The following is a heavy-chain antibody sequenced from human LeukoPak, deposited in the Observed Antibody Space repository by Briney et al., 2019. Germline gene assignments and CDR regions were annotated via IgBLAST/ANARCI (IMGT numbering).Heavy chain of an antibody. CDR2: ISSSSSYI. Sequence: GGSLRLSCAASGFTFSSYSMNWVRQAPGKGLEWVSSISSSSSYIHYADSVKGRFTISRDNAKNSLYLQMNSLRAEDTAVYYCARGPAAMVNFDYWGQGTLVTVFS. CDR1: GFTFSSYS. V-gene: IGHV3-21*01. J-gene: IGHJ4*02. CDR3: ARGPAAMVNFDY. D-gene: IGHD5-18*01.